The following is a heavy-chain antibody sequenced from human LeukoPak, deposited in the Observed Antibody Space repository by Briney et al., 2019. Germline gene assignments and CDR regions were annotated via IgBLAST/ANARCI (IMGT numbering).Heavy chain of an antibody. J-gene: IGHJ3*02. CDR1: GGTFFNYA. D-gene: IGHD6-19*01. CDR3: ARKGFRPVAGHPFDI. Sequence: ASVKVSCKASGGTFFNYAISWVRQAPGQGLEWMGRIIPIYGTSNYAQKFQGRVTITTDESTSTAYMELSSLTSEDTAVYYCARKGFRPVAGHPFDIWGQGTMVIVSS. V-gene: IGHV1-69*05. CDR2: IIPIYGTS.